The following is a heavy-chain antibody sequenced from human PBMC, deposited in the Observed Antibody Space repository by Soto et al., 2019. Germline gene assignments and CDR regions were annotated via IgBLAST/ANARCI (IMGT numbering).Heavy chain of an antibody. Sequence: PSETLSLTCTVSGGSIRSYYWSWIRQPPGKGLEWIGYIYYSGSTKYNPSLKSRVTISVDSSKNQFSLKLDSVTAADTAVYYCARPGGYYQAFGYWGQGTLVTVSS. D-gene: IGHD3-22*01. CDR1: GGSIRSYY. CDR3: ARPGGYYQAFGY. J-gene: IGHJ4*02. V-gene: IGHV4-59*08. CDR2: IYYSGST.